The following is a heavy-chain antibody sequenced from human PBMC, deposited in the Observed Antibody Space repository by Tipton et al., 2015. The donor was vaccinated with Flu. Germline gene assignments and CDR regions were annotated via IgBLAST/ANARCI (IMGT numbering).Heavy chain of an antibody. D-gene: IGHD1-14*01. V-gene: IGHV4-31*03. Sequence: TLSLTCTVSGGSISSGGYYWSWIRQHPGKGLEWIGYIYYSGSTYYNPSLKSRVTISVDTSKNQFSLKLSSATAADTAVYYCARGRRLNRAPGQLDVWGQGTTVTVSS. CDR1: GGSISSGGYY. J-gene: IGHJ6*02. CDR2: IYYSGST. CDR3: ARGRRLNRAPGQLDV.